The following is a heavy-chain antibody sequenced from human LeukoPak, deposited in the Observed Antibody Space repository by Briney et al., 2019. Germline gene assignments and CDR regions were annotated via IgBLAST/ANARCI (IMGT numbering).Heavy chain of an antibody. J-gene: IGHJ4*02. V-gene: IGHV3-48*03. D-gene: IGHD4-17*01. CDR2: ISISGNIK. CDR1: GFTFSSYA. CDR3: ARAWAVSFDN. Sequence: GGPLRLSCAASGFTFSSYAMSWVRQAPGKGLEWVSYISISGNIKKYADSVRGRSTISRDNAKNSLYLQMNSLRAEDTAVYYCARAWAVSFDNWGQGTLVTVSS.